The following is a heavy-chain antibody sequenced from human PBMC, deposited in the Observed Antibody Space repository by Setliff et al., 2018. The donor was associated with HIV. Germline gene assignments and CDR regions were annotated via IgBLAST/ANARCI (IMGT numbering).Heavy chain of an antibody. CDR2: INHGGST. J-gene: IGHJ3*02. V-gene: IGHV4-34*01. CDR1: GGSFSGYY. D-gene: IGHD6-13*01. CDR3: ASDYSSRHDAFDI. Sequence: PSETLSLTCAVYGGSFSGYYWSWIRQSPGKGLEWIGQINHGGSTNYSPSLKSRVTMSIDTSKNQFSLRLSSVTAADTAVYYCASDYSSRHDAFDIWGRGTVVTVSS.